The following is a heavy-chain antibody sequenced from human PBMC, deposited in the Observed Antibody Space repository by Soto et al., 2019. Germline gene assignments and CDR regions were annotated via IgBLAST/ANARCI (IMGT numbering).Heavy chain of an antibody. J-gene: IGHJ5*02. D-gene: IGHD2-21*01. CDR3: ARLGAYYQSLDP. CDR1: GGSISSGGYS. CDR2: IYYTGST. Sequence: SETLSLTCTVSGGSISSGGYSWSWIRQSPGKGLEWIGYIYYTGSTNYNPSLKSRVTLSLETSKNQFSLRLSSVTASDTAVYYCARLGAYYQSLDPWGQGTLVTVSS. V-gene: IGHV4-61*08.